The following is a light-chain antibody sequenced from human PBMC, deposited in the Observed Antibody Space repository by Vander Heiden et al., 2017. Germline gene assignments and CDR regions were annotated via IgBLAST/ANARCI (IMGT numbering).Light chain of an antibody. Sequence: SALTQPRSLSGSPGQPVTISGAGASVDVDAYNYVSWYQQHPGKAPKLMIYDVSRRPAVVPDRFSGSKSVNTASLTISGLQAEDEADYYCCSYAGSYTFIFGGGTKLTVL. J-gene: IGLJ2*01. CDR2: DVS. CDR1: SVDVDAYNY. V-gene: IGLV2-11*01. CDR3: CSYAGSYTFI.